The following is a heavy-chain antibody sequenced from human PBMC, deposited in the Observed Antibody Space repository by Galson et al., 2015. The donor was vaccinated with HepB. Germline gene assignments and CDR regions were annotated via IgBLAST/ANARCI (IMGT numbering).Heavy chain of an antibody. V-gene: IGHV5-10-1*01. CDR3: ASQYSYGTNFNWFDP. J-gene: IGHJ5*02. Sequence: QSGAEVKKPGESLRISCKGSGYSFTSCWISWVRQMPGKGLEWMGRIDPSDSYTNYSPSFQGHVTISADKSISTAYLQWSSLKASDTAMYYCASQYSYGTNFNWFDPWGQGTLVTVSS. D-gene: IGHD5-18*01. CDR2: IDPSDSYT. CDR1: GYSFTSCW.